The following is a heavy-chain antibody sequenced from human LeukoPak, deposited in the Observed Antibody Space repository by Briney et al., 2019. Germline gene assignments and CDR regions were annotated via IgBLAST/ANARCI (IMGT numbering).Heavy chain of an antibody. Sequence: GGSLRLSCAASGFTFTNYVMHWVRQAPGKGLEWVAAISYDGSNKYYADSVKGRFTISRDNSKNTLYLQMNSLGIEDTAICSCARDPTMVRGTMDVWGKGTAVTVSS. CDR2: ISYDGSNK. J-gene: IGHJ6*03. CDR1: GFTFTNYV. D-gene: IGHD3-10*01. V-gene: IGHV3-30*04. CDR3: ARDPTMVRGTMDV.